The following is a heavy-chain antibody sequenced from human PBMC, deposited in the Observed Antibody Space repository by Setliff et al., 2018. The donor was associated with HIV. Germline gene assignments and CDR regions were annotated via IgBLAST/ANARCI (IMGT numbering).Heavy chain of an antibody. J-gene: IGHJ4*02. CDR3: TTWQAGNDY. CDR1: GFTFSNAW. Sequence: GGSLRLSCAASGFTFSNAWMSWVRQAPVKGLEWVGRIKSKTDGGTADYAAPVKGRFTISRDDSKSTVYLQMNSLETEDTAVYSCTTWQAGNDYWGQGTLVTVSS. CDR2: IKSKTDGGTA. V-gene: IGHV3-15*01. D-gene: IGHD6-13*01.